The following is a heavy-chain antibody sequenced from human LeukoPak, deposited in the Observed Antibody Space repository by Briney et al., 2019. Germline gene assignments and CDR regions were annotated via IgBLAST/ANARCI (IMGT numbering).Heavy chain of an antibody. V-gene: IGHV4-4*07. J-gene: IGHJ4*02. CDR2: IYTIGST. Sequence: SETLSLTCTVSGGSISGYYWSWIRQPAGKGLEWTGRIYTIGSTNYNPSLKSRVTISVDTSKNQFSLKLSSVTAAYTGVYYCARSVENYVILTGYCRGGFDYWGQGTLVTVSS. CDR3: ARSVENYVILTGYCRGGFDY. D-gene: IGHD3-9*01. CDR1: GGSISGYY.